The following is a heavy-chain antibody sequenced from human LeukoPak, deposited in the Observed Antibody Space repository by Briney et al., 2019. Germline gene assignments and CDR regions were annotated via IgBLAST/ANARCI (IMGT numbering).Heavy chain of an antibody. V-gene: IGHV3-30-3*01. CDR1: GFTFSSYA. CDR2: ISYDGSNK. D-gene: IGHD3-16*01. CDR3: ARGGGLDV. Sequence: GGSLRLSCAASGFTFSSYAMHWVRQAPGKGLEWVSVISYDGSNKYYADSVRGRFTISRDNAKNSLYLQMSNLRAEDTAVYFCARGGGLDVWGQGATVTVSS. J-gene: IGHJ6*02.